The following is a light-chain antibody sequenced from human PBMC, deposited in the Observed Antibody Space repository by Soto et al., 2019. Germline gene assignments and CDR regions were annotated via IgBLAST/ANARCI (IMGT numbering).Light chain of an antibody. V-gene: IGKV3-11*01. CDR2: DAS. CDR3: QQRSNWPLT. J-gene: IGKJ4*01. CDR1: QSVSRL. Sequence: EIVLTQSPATLSLSPGESATLSCRASQSVSRLLAWYQQKPGQPPRLLIYDASSSATGIPFRFSGSGSGTDFTLPISSLEPEDVAVYYCQQRSNWPLTFGGGTKVEIK.